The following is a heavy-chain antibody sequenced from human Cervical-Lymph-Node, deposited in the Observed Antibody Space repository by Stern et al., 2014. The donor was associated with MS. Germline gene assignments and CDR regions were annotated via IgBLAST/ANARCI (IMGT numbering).Heavy chain of an antibody. J-gene: IGHJ4*02. CDR3: VKDARYCTTDSCYLDH. CDR2: ISWKNGVL. Sequence: EVQLVESGGGLVQPGRSLRLSCVTSGFTFGDYDMHWVRQAPGKGLDWVSGISWKNGVLGYADSVKGRFTISRDTAKNSLYLQMDSLTTDDTAIYYCVKDARYCTTDSCYLDHWGQGTLVTVSS. CDR1: GFTFGDYD. V-gene: IGHV3-9*01. D-gene: IGHD2-8*01.